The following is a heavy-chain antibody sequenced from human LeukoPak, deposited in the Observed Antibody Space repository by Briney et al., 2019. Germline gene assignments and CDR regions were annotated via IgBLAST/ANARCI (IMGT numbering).Heavy chain of an antibody. D-gene: IGHD6-19*01. J-gene: IGHJ4*02. CDR3: ARRPDLGHTLYSSGWYGI. V-gene: IGHV4-4*02. Sequence: NPSETLSLTCTVSGGSISSSNWWSWVRQPPGKGLEWIGEIYHSGSTNYNPSLKSRVTISVDKSKNQFSLKLSSVTAADTAVYYCARRPDLGHTLYSSGWYGIWGQGTLVTVSS. CDR1: GGSISSSNW. CDR2: IYHSGST.